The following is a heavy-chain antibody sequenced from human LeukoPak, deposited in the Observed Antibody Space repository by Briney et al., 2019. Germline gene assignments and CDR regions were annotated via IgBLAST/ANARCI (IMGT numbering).Heavy chain of an antibody. CDR2: ISSSSSYI. Sequence: PGGSLRLSCAASGFTFSSYSMNWVRQAPGKGLEWVSSISSSSSYIYYADSVKGRFTISRDNAKNSLYLQMNSLRAEDTAVYYCARVIMTTVTTLFDYWGQGTLVTVSS. CDR1: GFTFSSYS. D-gene: IGHD4-17*01. J-gene: IGHJ4*02. V-gene: IGHV3-21*01. CDR3: ARVIMTTVTTLFDY.